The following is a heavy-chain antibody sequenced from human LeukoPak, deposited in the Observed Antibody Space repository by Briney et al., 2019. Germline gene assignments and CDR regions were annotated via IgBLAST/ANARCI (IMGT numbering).Heavy chain of an antibody. V-gene: IGHV4-34*01. CDR2: INHSGST. Sequence: SETLSLTCAVYGGSFSGYYWSWIRQPPGKGLEWIGEINHSGSTNYNPSLKSRVTISVDTSKNQFSLKLSSVTAADTAVYYCARNNVLLWFGARNYFDYWGQGTLVTVSS. J-gene: IGHJ4*02. CDR1: GGSFSGYY. D-gene: IGHD3-10*01. CDR3: ARNNVLLWFGARNYFDY.